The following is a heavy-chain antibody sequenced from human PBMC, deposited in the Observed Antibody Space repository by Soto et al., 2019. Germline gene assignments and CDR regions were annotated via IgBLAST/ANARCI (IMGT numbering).Heavy chain of an antibody. D-gene: IGHD6-6*01. V-gene: IGHV1-18*01. Sequence: QVQLVQSGPEVTKPGASVKVSCKASGYTFSSYGISWVRQAPGQGLEWMGWINTYKGNPTYAQKLQGRVTLPTDTSTSTAYMELRSLRSDATALFYCARAPLYSTSPKTAFDIWGQGTVVTVSS. CDR2: INTYKGNP. CDR1: GYTFSSYG. CDR3: ARAPLYSTSPKTAFDI. J-gene: IGHJ3*02.